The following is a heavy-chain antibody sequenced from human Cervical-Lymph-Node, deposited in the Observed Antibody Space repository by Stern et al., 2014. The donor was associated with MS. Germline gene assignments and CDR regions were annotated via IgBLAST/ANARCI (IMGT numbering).Heavy chain of an antibody. CDR2: IGDYNSNT. D-gene: IGHD2-15*01. CDR3: ARGLLGSKNSFDI. Sequence: VQLVQSGAEVKKPGASVKVSCKASGYTFTRYGISWVRQAPGQGLEWMGWIGDYNSNTNYAQKRQGMVTMTTDTSTSTGYMDLRSVRSDDTAVYYCARGLLGSKNSFDIWGQGTMVTVSS. J-gene: IGHJ3*02. CDR1: GYTFTRYG. V-gene: IGHV1-18*01.